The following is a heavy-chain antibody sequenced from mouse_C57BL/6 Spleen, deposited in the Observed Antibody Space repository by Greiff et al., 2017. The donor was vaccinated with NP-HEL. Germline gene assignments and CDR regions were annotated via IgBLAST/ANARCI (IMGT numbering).Heavy chain of an antibody. V-gene: IGHV1-82*01. CDR1: GYAFSSSW. CDR2: IYPGDGDT. Sequence: VQLQQSGPELVKPGASVKISCKASGYAFSSSWMNWVKQRPGKGLEWIGRIYPGDGDTNYNGKFKGKATLTADKSSSTAYMQLSSLTSEDSAVYFCARGGIYLDYWGQGTTLTVSS. CDR3: ARGGIYLDY. J-gene: IGHJ2*01.